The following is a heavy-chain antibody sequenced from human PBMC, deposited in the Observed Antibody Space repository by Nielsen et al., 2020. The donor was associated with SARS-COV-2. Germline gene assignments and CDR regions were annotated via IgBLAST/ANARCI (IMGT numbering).Heavy chain of an antibody. CDR3: ARVGSYGDPEYLDY. V-gene: IGHV3-48*04. Sequence: GESLKISCAASGFTFSRFAMNWVRQAPGKGLEWVSYISSSSSLIYYADSVKGRVTISRDNARNTLYLQMNSLGVEDTAVYYCARVGSYGDPEYLDYWGQGALVTVSS. CDR1: GFTFSRFA. J-gene: IGHJ4*02. CDR2: ISSSSSLI. D-gene: IGHD4/OR15-4a*01.